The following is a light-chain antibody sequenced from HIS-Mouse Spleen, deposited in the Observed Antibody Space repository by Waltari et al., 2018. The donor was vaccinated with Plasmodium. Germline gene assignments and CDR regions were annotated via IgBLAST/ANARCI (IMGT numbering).Light chain of an antibody. V-gene: IGKV1-39*01. J-gene: IGKJ1*01. Sequence: DIQMTQSPSSLSASVGDRVTNTCRASQSISNYLNWYQQKPGKAPKFLIYAASTLQSGVPLRFSGSGSGTDFTLTISSLQPEDFATYYCQQSYSTWTFGQGTKVEIK. CDR1: QSISNY. CDR3: QQSYSTWT. CDR2: AAS.